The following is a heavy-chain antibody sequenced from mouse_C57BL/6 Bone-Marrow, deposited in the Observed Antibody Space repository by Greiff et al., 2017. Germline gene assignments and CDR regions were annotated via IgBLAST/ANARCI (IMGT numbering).Heavy chain of an antibody. D-gene: IGHD2-5*01. V-gene: IGHV7-1*01. CDR3: ARYGNYTNYGDGMDY. CDR1: GFTFSDFY. CDR2: SRNKANDYTT. J-gene: IGHJ4*01. Sequence: EVKLMESGGGLVQSGRSLRLSCATSGFTFSDFYMEWVRQAPGKGLEWLAASRNKANDYTTEYSASVKGRFIVSSDTSQRILYLQMNALRADDTAIYYCARYGNYTNYGDGMDYWGQGTSVTVSS.